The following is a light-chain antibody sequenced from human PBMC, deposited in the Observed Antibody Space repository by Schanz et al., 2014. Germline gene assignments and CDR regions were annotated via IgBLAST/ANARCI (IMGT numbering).Light chain of an antibody. CDR1: SSDVGGYNH. CDR2: EET. Sequence: QSALTQPPSASGSPGQSVTISCTGTSSDVGGYNHVPGHQQHPGKDPKFMIYEETKPPSGVPGRFSGSKSGNTASLTVSGIQAEDEADFYCCSYAGRHNYVFGTGTKLTVL. V-gene: IGLV2-8*01. J-gene: IGLJ1*01. CDR3: CSYAGRHNYV.